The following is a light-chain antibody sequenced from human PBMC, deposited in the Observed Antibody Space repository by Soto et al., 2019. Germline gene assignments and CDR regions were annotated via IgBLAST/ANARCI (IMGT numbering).Light chain of an antibody. V-gene: IGLV2-14*03. J-gene: IGLJ1*01. CDR2: DVN. CDR1: SSDVGSYNY. CDR3: SSHTNGGRNV. Sequence: QSVLTQPASVSGSRGQSITIPCTGTSSDVGSYNYVSWYQQYPGKAPKLVIYDVNSRPSGVSHRFSGSKSANTASLTISGLQAEDEADYYCSSHTNGGRNVFGTGTKLTVL.